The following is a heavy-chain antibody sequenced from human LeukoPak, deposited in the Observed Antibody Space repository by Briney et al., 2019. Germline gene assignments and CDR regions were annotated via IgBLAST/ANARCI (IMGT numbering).Heavy chain of an antibody. D-gene: IGHD2-2*01. V-gene: IGHV4-38-2*02. CDR1: GYSISSGYY. CDR2: IYHSGST. CDR3: ARDYCSSTSRGGFDY. J-gene: IGHJ4*02. Sequence: PSETLSLTCTVSGYSISSGYYWGWIRQPPGKGLEWIGSIYHSGSTYYNPSLKSRVTISVDTSKNQFSLKLSSVTAADTAVYYCARDYCSSTSRGGFDYWGQGTLVSVSS.